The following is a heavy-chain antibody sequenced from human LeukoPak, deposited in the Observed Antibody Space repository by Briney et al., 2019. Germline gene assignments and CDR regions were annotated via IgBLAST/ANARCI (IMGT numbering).Heavy chain of an antibody. D-gene: IGHD4-11*01. J-gene: IGHJ4*02. Sequence: GGSLRLSCAASGFTFSSYAMSWIRQAPGKGLEWVSYISSSGSTIYYADSVKGRFTISRDNAKNSLYLQMNSLRAEDTAVYYCARVGTYSNYAKSWYFDYWGQGTLVTVSS. V-gene: IGHV3-11*01. CDR3: ARVGTYSNYAKSWYFDY. CDR2: ISSSGSTI. CDR1: GFTFSSYA.